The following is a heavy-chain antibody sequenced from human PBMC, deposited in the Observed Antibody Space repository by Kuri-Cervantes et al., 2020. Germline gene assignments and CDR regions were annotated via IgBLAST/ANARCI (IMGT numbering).Heavy chain of an antibody. CDR3: ARDTEDSLRYFDWLSTYYYYGMDV. Sequence: ASVKVSCKASGYSFTDHYMHRVRQVPGQGLEWMACINPSNGGTRFAQQFQGRVTMTRDTSISTAYMELSRLRSDDTAVYYCARDTEDSLRYFDWLSTYYYYGMDVWGQGTTVTVSS. J-gene: IGHJ6*02. D-gene: IGHD3-9*01. CDR2: INPSNGGT. CDR1: GYSFTDHY. V-gene: IGHV1-2*02.